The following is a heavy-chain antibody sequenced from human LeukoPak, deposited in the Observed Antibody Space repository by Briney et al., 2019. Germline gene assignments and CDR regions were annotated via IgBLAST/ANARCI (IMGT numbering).Heavy chain of an antibody. Sequence: SQTLSLTCAVSGGSISSGGYSWSWIRQPPGKGLEWIGYIYHSGSTYYNPSLKSRITISVDRSKNQFSLNLSSVTAADTAVYYCARDPLDYQAEQYFDYWGQGTLVTVS. V-gene: IGHV4-30-2*01. J-gene: IGHJ4*02. D-gene: IGHD4-11*01. CDR3: ARDPLDYQAEQYFDY. CDR1: GGSISSGGYS. CDR2: IYHSGST.